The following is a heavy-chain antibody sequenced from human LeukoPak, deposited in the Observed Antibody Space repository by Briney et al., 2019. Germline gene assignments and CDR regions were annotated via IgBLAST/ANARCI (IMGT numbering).Heavy chain of an antibody. CDR3: ARDRWELFA. J-gene: IGHJ4*02. D-gene: IGHD1-26*01. CDR1: GFTFSSYV. CDR2: IKQDGSEK. V-gene: IGHV3-7*01. Sequence: EGSLRLSCAASGFTFSSYVMSWVRQAPGKGLEWVANIKQDGSEKYYVDSVKGRFTISRDNAKNSLYLQMSSLRAEDTAVYYCARDRWELFAWGQGTLVTVSS.